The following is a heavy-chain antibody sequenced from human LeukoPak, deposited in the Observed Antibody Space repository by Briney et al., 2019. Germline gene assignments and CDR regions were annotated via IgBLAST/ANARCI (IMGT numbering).Heavy chain of an antibody. CDR3: ARHFGVITKGVYYYYYGMDV. J-gene: IGHJ6*02. D-gene: IGHD3-3*01. CDR2: IYSGGST. Sequence: GGSLRLSCAASGFTVSTNYMSWVRQAPGEGLEWVSVIYSGGSTYYADSVKGRFTISRDNSKNTLYLQTNSLRAEDTAVYYCARHFGVITKGVYYYYYGMDVWGQGTTVTVSS. V-gene: IGHV3-66*04. CDR1: GFTVSTNY.